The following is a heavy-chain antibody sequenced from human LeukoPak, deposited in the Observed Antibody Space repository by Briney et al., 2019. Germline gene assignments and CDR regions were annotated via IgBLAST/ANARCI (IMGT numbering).Heavy chain of an antibody. CDR1: GGSISSHY. D-gene: IGHD3-16*01. V-gene: IGHV4-59*11. CDR2: IYYSGST. Sequence: SETLSLTCTVSGGSISSHYWSWIRQPPGKGLEWIGYIYYSGSTNYNPSLKSRVTISVDTSKNQFSLKLSSVTAADTAVYYCARRLVPHDAFDIWGRGTLVTVSS. CDR3: ARRLVPHDAFDI. J-gene: IGHJ2*01.